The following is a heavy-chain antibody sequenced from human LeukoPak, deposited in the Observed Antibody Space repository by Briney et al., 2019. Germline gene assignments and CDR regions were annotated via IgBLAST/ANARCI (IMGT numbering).Heavy chain of an antibody. Sequence: PGGSLRLSCAASGFIFSNFEMNWVRQAPGKGLEWVSYVSSIGSTIYYADSVKGRFTISRDNAKNSLYLQMNSLRAEDTAVYFCARERGSGRPAYYYYGMDVWGQGTTVTVSS. D-gene: IGHD3-10*01. CDR3: ARERGSGRPAYYYYGMDV. V-gene: IGHV3-48*03. J-gene: IGHJ6*02. CDR2: VSSIGSTI. CDR1: GFIFSNFE.